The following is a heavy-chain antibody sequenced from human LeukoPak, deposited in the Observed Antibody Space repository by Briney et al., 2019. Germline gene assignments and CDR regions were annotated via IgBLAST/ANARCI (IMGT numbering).Heavy chain of an antibody. D-gene: IGHD3-3*01. CDR2: IKQDGSEK. CDR1: GFTFSNYW. J-gene: IGHJ6*03. V-gene: IGHV3-7*01. Sequence: GGSLRLSCAASGFTFSNYWMTWVRQAPGEGLEWVADIKQDGSEKLYVKSVRGRFTISRDNAKMSLFLQMNSLRAEDTAVYCCARDNGVVHGVYYMDVWGKGTTVTVS. CDR3: ARDNGVVHGVYYMDV.